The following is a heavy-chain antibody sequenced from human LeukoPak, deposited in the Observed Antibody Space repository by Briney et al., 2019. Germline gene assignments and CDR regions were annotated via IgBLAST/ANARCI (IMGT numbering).Heavy chain of an antibody. Sequence: PGGSLRLSCAASGFTFSSYSMNWVRQAPGKGLEWVSSISSSSSYIYYADSVKGRFTISRDNAKNSLYLQMNSLRAEDTAVYYCAREGAYSNSNWFDPWGQGTLVTVSS. CDR3: AREGAYSNSNWFDP. J-gene: IGHJ5*02. CDR1: GFTFSSYS. CDR2: ISSSSSYI. D-gene: IGHD6-6*01. V-gene: IGHV3-21*01.